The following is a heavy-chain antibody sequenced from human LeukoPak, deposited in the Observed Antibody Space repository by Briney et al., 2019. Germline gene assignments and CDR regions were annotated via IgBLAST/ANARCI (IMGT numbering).Heavy chain of an antibody. D-gene: IGHD3-22*01. CDR2: IGSDNKP. CDR1: GFTFSAYA. Sequence: GGSLRLSCEASGFTFSAYAMTWVRQAPGKGLEWVSSIGSDNKPHYSESVKGRFAISRDNSKNTLYLQMNSLRAEDTAVYYCAKSGYYYDSSGYFGYWGQGTLVTVSS. J-gene: IGHJ4*02. V-gene: IGHV3-23*05. CDR3: AKSGYYYDSSGYFGY.